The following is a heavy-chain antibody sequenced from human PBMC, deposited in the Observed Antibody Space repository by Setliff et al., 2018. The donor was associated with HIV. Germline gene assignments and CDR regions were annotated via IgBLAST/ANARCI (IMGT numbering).Heavy chain of an antibody. CDR2: INHSGSI. Sequence: ASETLSLTCAVYGGSFSPFFWNWIRQPPGKGLEWIGEINHSGSINYSPSLTSRLTMSVDTSKNQVSLKLSAVTAADTAIYYCVRGANFYTPRKRIFDYWGRGMSVTVPQ. CDR1: GGSFSPFF. J-gene: IGHJ4*02. CDR3: VRGANFYTPRKRIFDY. D-gene: IGHD3-3*01. V-gene: IGHV4-34*01.